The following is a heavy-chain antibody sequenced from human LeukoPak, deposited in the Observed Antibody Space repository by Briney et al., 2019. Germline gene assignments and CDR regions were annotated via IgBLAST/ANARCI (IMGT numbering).Heavy chain of an antibody. V-gene: IGHV3-33*06. D-gene: IGHD3-3*01. CDR2: IWYDGGNK. J-gene: IGHJ6*03. CDR3: AKEWSSSTYYYMDV. Sequence: GGSLRLSCAASGFTFSSYGMHWVRQAPGKGLEWVAVIWYDGGNKYYGDSVKGRFTISRDNSKNTLYLQMNSLRAEDTAVYYCAKEWSSSTYYYMDVWGKGTTVTVSS. CDR1: GFTFSSYG.